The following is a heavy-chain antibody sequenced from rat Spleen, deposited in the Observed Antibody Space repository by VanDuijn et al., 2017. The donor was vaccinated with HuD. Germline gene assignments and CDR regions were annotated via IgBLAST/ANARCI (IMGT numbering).Heavy chain of an antibody. Sequence: EVQLVESGGGLVQPGRSLKLSCVASGFTFKNYWMTWIRQAPGKGLEWVASITYDGSSTYYRDSMKGRFTISRDNAKSTLYLQMDSLRSEDTATYYCARPSYGYPFAYWGQGTLVTVSS. CDR3: ARPSYGYPFAY. D-gene: IGHD1-7*01. V-gene: IGHV5-31*01. CDR2: ITYDGSST. J-gene: IGHJ3*01. CDR1: GFTFKNYW.